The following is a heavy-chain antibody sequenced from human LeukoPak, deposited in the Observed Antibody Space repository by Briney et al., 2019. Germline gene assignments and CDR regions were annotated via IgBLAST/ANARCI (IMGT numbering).Heavy chain of an antibody. CDR2: IRKKVNSYTT. CDR1: GFTFSSYA. D-gene: IGHD1-26*01. V-gene: IGHV3-72*01. Sequence: GGSLRLSCAASGFTFSSYAMSWVRQAPGKGLEWVGRIRKKVNSYTTEYAASVKGRFTISRDDSKNSLYLQVNSLKTEDTAVYYCVRVQTSGNYYYFDYWGQGTLVTVSS. J-gene: IGHJ4*02. CDR3: VRVQTSGNYYYFDY.